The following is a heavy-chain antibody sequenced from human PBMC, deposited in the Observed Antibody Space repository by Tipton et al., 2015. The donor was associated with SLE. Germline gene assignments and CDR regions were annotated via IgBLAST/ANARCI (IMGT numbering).Heavy chain of an antibody. CDR3: ARRTTRSSGYFGAFDI. J-gene: IGHJ3*02. CDR2: IYYSGST. V-gene: IGHV4-59*05. CDR1: GGSINTYF. Sequence: TLSLTCTVSGGSINTYFWSWIRQPPGKGLEWIGSIYYSGSTYYNPSLKSRVTISVDTSKNQFSLKLSSVTAAETAVYYCARRTTRSSGYFGAFDIWGQGTMVTVSS. D-gene: IGHD3-22*01.